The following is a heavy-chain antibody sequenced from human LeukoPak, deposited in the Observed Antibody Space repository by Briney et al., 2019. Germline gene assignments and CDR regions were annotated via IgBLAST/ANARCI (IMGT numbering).Heavy chain of an antibody. D-gene: IGHD1-20*01. CDR2: INPNSGGT. J-gene: IGHJ6*03. V-gene: IGHV1-2*02. Sequence: GASVKVSCKASGYTFTGYYMHWVRQAPGQGLEWMGWINPNSGGTNYAQKFQGRVTMTRDTSISTAYMELSRLRSDDTAVYYCARDLHNWNRKPYYYYYMDVWGKGTTVTVSS. CDR3: ARDLHNWNRKPYYYYYMDV. CDR1: GYTFTGYY.